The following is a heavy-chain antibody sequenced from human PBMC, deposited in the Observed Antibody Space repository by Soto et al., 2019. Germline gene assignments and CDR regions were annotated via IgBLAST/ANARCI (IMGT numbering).Heavy chain of an antibody. J-gene: IGHJ5*02. V-gene: IGHV4-4*02. D-gene: IGHD2-15*01. CDR3: ARAPTRYCSGGSCPGDGWFDP. CDR2: IYHSGST. CDR1: SGSISSSNW. Sequence: SETLSLTCAVSSGSISSSNWWSWVRQPPGKGLEWIGEIYHSGSTNYNPSLKSRVTISVDKSKNQFSLKLSSVTAADTAVYYCARAPTRYCSGGSCPGDGWFDPWGQGTLVTVSS.